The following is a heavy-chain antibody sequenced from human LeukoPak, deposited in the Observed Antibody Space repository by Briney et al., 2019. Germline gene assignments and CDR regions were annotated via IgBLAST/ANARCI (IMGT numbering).Heavy chain of an antibody. D-gene: IGHD6-6*01. V-gene: IGHV3-7*05. J-gene: IGHJ5*02. CDR1: GFIFSSYW. Sequence: PGGSLRLSCAASGFIFSSYWMSWVRQAPGKGLEWVANIKQDGSEKYYVDSVKGRFTISRDNAKNSLYLQMNSLRAEDTAVYYCARSSIAARGWFDPWGQGTLVTVSS. CDR2: IKQDGSEK. CDR3: ARSSIAARGWFDP.